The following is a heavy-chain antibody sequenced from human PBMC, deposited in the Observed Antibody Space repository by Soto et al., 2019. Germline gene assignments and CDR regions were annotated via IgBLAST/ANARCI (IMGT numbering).Heavy chain of an antibody. D-gene: IGHD2-2*01. CDR1: GFTFSRYY. J-gene: IGHJ3*01. CDR2: ISTTSSYT. V-gene: IGHV3-21*01. CDR3: ARDDGLSSTHVKAFDL. Sequence: EVHLVESGGGLVEPGGSLRLSCAASGFTFSRYYMNWVRQAPGKGLEWVSSISTTSSYTHYADSLKGRFTISRDNAKKLLYLQMNSLRAEDTAVYNCARDDGLSSTHVKAFDLWGQGTKVNVSS.